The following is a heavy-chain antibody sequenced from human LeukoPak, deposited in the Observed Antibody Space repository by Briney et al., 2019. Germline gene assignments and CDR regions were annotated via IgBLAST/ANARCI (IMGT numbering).Heavy chain of an antibody. J-gene: IGHJ6*02. CDR2: IYYSGSN. CDR3: ARGRTTVLYYYGMDV. CDR1: GVSISSYY. V-gene: IGHV4-59*08. D-gene: IGHD4-11*01. Sequence: SETLSLTCTVSGVSISSYYWSWLRQPPGKGLEWVGYIYYSGSNNYNPSLRSRVTISVATSKTQFSLKLSSVTAADTAVYYCARGRTTVLYYYGMDVWGQGTTVTVSS.